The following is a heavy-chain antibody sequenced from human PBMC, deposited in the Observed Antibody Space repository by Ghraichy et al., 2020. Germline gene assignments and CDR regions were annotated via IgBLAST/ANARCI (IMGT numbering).Heavy chain of an antibody. CDR2: IFYSGTT. CDR1: AGSISSYY. V-gene: IGHV4-59*01. CDR3: ARVACGGGSCYPGGFYFGMDV. J-gene: IGHJ6*02. D-gene: IGHD2-15*01. Sequence: SETLSLTCTVSAGSISSYYWSWLRQSPGKGLEWIGYIFYSGTTTYNPSLKSRVTMSVDTSTNQLSLTLTSVTAADTAVYYCARVACGGGSCYPGGFYFGMDVWGQGTTVTVSS.